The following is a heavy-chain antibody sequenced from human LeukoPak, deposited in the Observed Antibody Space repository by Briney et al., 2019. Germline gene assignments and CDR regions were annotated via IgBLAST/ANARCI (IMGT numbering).Heavy chain of an antibody. CDR1: GFTFSSYS. CDR3: ARAPRITMVRGVTALGY. J-gene: IGHJ4*02. Sequence: GGSLRLSCAASGFTFSSYSMNWVRQAPGKGLEWVSFISSSSSYIYYADSVKGRFTISRDNAKNSLYLQMNSLRAEDTAVYYCARAPRITMVRGVTALGYWGQGTLVTVSS. D-gene: IGHD3-10*01. CDR2: ISSSSSYI. V-gene: IGHV3-21*01.